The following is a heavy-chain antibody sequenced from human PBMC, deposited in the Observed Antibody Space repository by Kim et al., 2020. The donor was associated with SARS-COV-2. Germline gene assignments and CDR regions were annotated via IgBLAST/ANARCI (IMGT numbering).Heavy chain of an antibody. J-gene: IGHJ4*02. D-gene: IGHD2-21*01. Sequence: NYAQRFKGRVTMTRDTSTSTVYLGLSSLRSADTAMYYCAREPARLLYFDSWGQGTLVTVSS. CDR3: AREPARLLYFDS. V-gene: IGHV1-46*01.